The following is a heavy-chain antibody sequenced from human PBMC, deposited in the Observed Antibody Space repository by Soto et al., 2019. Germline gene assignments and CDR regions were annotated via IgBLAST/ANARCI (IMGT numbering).Heavy chain of an antibody. J-gene: IGHJ4*02. D-gene: IGHD3-10*01. CDR3: AISEAGYFDY. CDR2: ISGSGGST. CDR1: GFTFSSYA. Sequence: EVQLLESGGGLVQPGGSLRLSCAASGFTFSSYAMSWGRQAPGKGLEWVSAISGSGGSTYYADSGKGRVTISRDNSKNTLYLQMNSLRAEDTAVYYCAISEAGYFDYWGQGPLVTVSS. V-gene: IGHV3-23*01.